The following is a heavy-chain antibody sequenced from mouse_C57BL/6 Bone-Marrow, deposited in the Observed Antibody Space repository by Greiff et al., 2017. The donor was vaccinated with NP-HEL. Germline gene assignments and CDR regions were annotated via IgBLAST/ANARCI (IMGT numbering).Heavy chain of an antibody. CDR2: ISNGGGST. V-gene: IGHV5-12*01. CDR1: GFTFTDYY. CDR3: ARHEAMDY. Sequence: EVQLVESGGGLVQPGGSLKLSCAASGFTFTDYYMYWVRQTPEKRLEWVAYISNGGGSTYYPDTVKGRVTFSRDNANNTLYLQMSSLKSEDTAMYYCARHEAMDYWGQGTSVTVSS. J-gene: IGHJ4*01.